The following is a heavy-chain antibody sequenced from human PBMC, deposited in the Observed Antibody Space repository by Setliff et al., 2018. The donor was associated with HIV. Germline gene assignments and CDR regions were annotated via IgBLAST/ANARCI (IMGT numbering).Heavy chain of an antibody. V-gene: IGHV3-23*01. CDR2: ISGSGGST. J-gene: IGHJ4*02. D-gene: IGHD2-2*03. CDR3: AKDRVGYCSSISCPGGFDY. Sequence: GSLRLSCAASGFTFSSYAMAWVRQAPGKGLGWVSAISGSGGSTYYADSVKGRFTISRDKSKNTVYLQMYSLRAEDTALYYCAKDRVGYCSSISCPGGFDYWGQGTLVTVSS. CDR1: GFTFSSYA.